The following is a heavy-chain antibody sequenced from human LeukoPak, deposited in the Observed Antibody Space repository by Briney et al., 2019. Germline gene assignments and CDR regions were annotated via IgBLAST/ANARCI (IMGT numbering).Heavy chain of an antibody. CDR3: ARGRLGEPGYGDYFYGMDV. J-gene: IGHJ6*02. V-gene: IGHV3-13*01. D-gene: IGHD4-17*01. Sequence: PGGSLRLSCAASGFTFSSYDMHWVRHATGKGLEWVSAIGTAGDTYYPGSVKGRFTISRENAKNSLYLQMNSLRAGDTAVYYCARGRLGEPGYGDYFYGMDVWGQGTTVTVSS. CDR1: GFTFSSYD. CDR2: IGTAGDT.